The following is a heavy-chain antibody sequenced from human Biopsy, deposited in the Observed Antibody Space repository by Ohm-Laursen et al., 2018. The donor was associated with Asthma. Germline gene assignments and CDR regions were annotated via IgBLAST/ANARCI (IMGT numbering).Heavy chain of an antibody. CDR1: GFTFSKYG. D-gene: IGHD1-26*01. CDR2: ISFDGSNK. V-gene: IGHV3-30*18. Sequence: SLRLSCAASGFTFSKYGMHWVRQAPGKGLDWVAVISFDGSNKNYTDSVKGRFTISRDNSRNTLHLQMNSLRAEDTAVYYCAKDVFPGWELRRGPDYWGQGTLVTGSS. J-gene: IGHJ4*02. CDR3: AKDVFPGWELRRGPDY.